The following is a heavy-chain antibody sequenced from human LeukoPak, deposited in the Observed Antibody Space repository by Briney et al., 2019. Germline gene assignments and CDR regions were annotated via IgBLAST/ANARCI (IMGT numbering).Heavy chain of an antibody. J-gene: IGHJ4*02. V-gene: IGHV4-31*03. Sequence: SQTLCLTCTVSGGSISSGGYYWSWIRQHPGKGLEWIGYMYFSGITSYHPSLKSRVTRSVDTSKNQFSLKLSSVTAADTAVYYCARDGYSSSSYFDYWGQGTLVTVSS. CDR2: MYFSGIT. CDR1: GGSISSGGYY. D-gene: IGHD6-6*01. CDR3: ARDGYSSSSYFDY.